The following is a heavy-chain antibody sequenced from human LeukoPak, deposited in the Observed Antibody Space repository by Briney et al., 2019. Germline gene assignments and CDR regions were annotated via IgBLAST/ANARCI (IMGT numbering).Heavy chain of an antibody. V-gene: IGHV4-30-4*01. CDR2: IYDSGST. CDR1: GASIRSGDYY. CDR3: ARDCSGGSCYGTFDI. D-gene: IGHD2-15*01. J-gene: IGHJ3*02. Sequence: PSETLSLTCTVSGASIRSGDYYWSWIRQPPGKGLEWIGYIYDSGSTYYNPSLKSRITISVDTSENRFSLKLSSVTATDTAVYYCARDCSGGSCYGTFDIWGQGTMVTVSS.